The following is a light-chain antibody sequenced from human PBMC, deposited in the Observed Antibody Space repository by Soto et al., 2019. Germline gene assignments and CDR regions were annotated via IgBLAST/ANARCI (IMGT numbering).Light chain of an antibody. CDR3: QKYNTAPLT. J-gene: IGKJ4*01. V-gene: IGKV1-27*01. CDR2: AAS. Sequence: DIQMTQSPSSLSTSVGDRVTITCRASQGIVNYLAWYQQKPGKVPKLLIYAASTLQSGVPSRFSGSGSGTDFTLAISGLQPEDVATYYCQKYNTAPLTFGGGTKVEIK. CDR1: QGIVNY.